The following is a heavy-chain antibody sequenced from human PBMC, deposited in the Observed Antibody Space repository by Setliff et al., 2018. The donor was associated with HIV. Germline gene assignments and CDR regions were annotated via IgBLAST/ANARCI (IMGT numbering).Heavy chain of an antibody. CDR1: GGSFSGFY. V-gene: IGHV4-34*01. Sequence: PSETLSLTCAVYGGSFSGFYWSWIRQPPGKGLEWVGEINHSGRTNYNVSLKSRATISVDTSKNQFSLKLSSVTAADTAVYYCIIAYSSGWLAPMGFDSWGQGTLVTVSS. J-gene: IGHJ4*02. CDR2: INHSGRT. CDR3: IIAYSSGWLAPMGFDS. D-gene: IGHD6-19*01.